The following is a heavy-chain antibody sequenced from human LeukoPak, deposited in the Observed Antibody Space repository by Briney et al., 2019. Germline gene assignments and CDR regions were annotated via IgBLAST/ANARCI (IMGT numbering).Heavy chain of an antibody. CDR2: TNWNGGST. J-gene: IGHJ3*02. Sequence: GGSLRLSCAASGFTFDDYGMSWVRQAPGKELEWVSGTNWNGGSTGYADSVKGRFTISRDNAKNSLYLQMNSLRAEDTALYHCARMIYGSGSYLDAFDIWGQGTMVTVSS. V-gene: IGHV3-20*01. CDR3: ARMIYGSGSYLDAFDI. CDR1: GFTFDDYG. D-gene: IGHD3-10*01.